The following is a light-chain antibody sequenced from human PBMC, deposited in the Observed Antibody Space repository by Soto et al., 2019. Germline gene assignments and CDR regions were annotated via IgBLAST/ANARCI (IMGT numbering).Light chain of an antibody. CDR1: QSVSSSY. V-gene: IGKV3-20*01. CDR3: QQYGASPLT. J-gene: IGKJ3*01. CDR2: GAS. Sequence: EIVLTQSPGTLSLSPGERATLSCRASQSVSSSYLAWYQQKPGQAPRLLIYGASSRATGIPDRFSGSGSGTDFTLTISRLDAEDFAVYYCQQYGASPLTFGPGTKVDIK.